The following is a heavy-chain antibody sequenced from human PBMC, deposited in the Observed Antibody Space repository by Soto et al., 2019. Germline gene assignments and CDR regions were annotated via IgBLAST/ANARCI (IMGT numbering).Heavy chain of an antibody. CDR2: IIPILGTA. V-gene: IGHV1-69*12. D-gene: IGHD1-20*01. CDR1: GGTFSSYA. J-gene: IGHJ6*02. Sequence: QVQLVQSGAEVKKPGSSVKVSCKASGGTFSSYAISWVRQAPGQGLEWMGGIIPILGTANYAQKFQGRVTITADESTSTAYMYLSSLRSEDPAVYYCARSITGTVSYYYVMDVWGQGTTVTVSS. CDR3: ARSITGTVSYYYVMDV.